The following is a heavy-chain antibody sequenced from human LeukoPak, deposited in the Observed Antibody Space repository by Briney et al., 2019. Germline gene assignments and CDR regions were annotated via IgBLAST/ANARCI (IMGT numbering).Heavy chain of an antibody. D-gene: IGHD1-26*01. Sequence: ASVKVSCKASGYTFTSYDINWVRQATGQGLEWMGLMNPNSGNTHYAQKFQGRVTMTRNTSISTAYMELSSLRSEDTAVYFCARDDIVGAPVRFDPWGQGTLVTVSS. CDR3: ARDDIVGAPVRFDP. J-gene: IGHJ5*02. CDR2: MNPNSGNT. V-gene: IGHV1-8*01. CDR1: GYTFTSYD.